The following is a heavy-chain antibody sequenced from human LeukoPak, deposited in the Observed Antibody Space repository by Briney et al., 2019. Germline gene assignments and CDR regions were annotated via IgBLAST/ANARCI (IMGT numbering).Heavy chain of an antibody. V-gene: IGHV1-18*01. CDR2: ISAYNGNT. Sequence: GASVKVSCKASGYTFTSYGISWLRQAPGQGLEWMGWISAYNGNTNYAQKLQGRVTMTTHTSTSTAYMELRSLRSDDTAVYYCARDPCTNGVCYGATAFDIWGQGTMVTVSS. CDR1: GYTFTSYG. J-gene: IGHJ3*02. D-gene: IGHD2-8*01. CDR3: ARDPCTNGVCYGATAFDI.